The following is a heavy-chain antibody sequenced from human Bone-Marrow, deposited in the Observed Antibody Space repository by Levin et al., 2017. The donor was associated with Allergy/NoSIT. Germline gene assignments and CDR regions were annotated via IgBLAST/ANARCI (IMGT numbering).Heavy chain of an antibody. CDR3: AILPAGKDYYYYVMDV. J-gene: IGHJ6*02. D-gene: IGHD2-2*01. CDR1: GFTFDDYV. Sequence: PGGSLRLSCAASGFTFDDYVMYWVRQAPGKGLEWVSGISWNSGRVGYADSVKGRFTISRDNAKNSLFLQMNSLRPEDTALYYCAILPAGKDYYYYVMDVWGQGTTVTVSS. V-gene: IGHV3-9*01. CDR2: ISWNSGRV.